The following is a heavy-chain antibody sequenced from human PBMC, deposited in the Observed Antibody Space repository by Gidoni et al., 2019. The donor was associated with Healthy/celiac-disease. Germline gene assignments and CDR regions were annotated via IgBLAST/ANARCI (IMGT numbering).Heavy chain of an antibody. Sequence: QVQLQESGPGLVKPSTTLSLPCAVSGGSISSGGSYGSWIRQRPGKGREWIGSIYYSWSTYYNPSRKSRVTISVDTSKNQFSLKLSSVTAADTAVYYCARVGDDCGGGDCSYYFDYWGQGTLVTVSS. J-gene: IGHJ4*02. V-gene: IGHV4-30-4*01. CDR2: IYYSWST. CDR3: ARVGDDCGGGDCSYYFDY. CDR1: GGSISSGGSY. D-gene: IGHD2-21*02.